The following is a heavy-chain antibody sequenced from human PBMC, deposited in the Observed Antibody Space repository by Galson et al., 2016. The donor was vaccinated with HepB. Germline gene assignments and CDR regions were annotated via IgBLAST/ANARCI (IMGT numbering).Heavy chain of an antibody. CDR2: IKSNNDGETT. V-gene: IGHV3-15*07. D-gene: IGHD3-3*01. J-gene: IGHJ5*02. CDR1: GFGFSHAW. CDR3: TVGATYDFWSGYYMLDP. Sequence: ALRLSCATSGFGFSHAWMHWVRQAPGKGLEWVGRIKSNNDGETTHYAAPVKGRFAISRDDSKNTLYLRINSLKTEDTAVYYCTVGATYDFWSGYYMLDPWGQGTLVTVSS.